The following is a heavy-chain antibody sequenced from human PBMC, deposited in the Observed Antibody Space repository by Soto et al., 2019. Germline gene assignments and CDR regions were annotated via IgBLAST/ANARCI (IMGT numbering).Heavy chain of an antibody. D-gene: IGHD2-8*02. CDR3: ARWSNHKVVDP. CDR2: IWYDGSEQ. J-gene: IGHJ5*02. CDR1: GFTFRRHG. Sequence: QEQLVESGGGVVQPGMSLRLSCEGSGFTFRRHGMHWVRQSPGKGLEWLAVIWYDGSEQYYADSVKGRFTISRDNSKNMLYLQLNTLTVEDTAVYYCARWSNHKVVDPGCQGTMVTVS. V-gene: IGHV3-33*03.